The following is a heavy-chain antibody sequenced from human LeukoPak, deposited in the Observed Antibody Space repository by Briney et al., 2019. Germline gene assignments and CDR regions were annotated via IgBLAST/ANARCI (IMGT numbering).Heavy chain of an antibody. Sequence: GGSLRLSCVVSGFTFSNYWMYWVRQAPGKGLEYVSAISSNGGSTYYANSVKGRFTISRDNSKNTLYLQMGSLRAEDMAVYYCARESGGDYTFDYWGQGTLVTVSS. CDR2: ISSNGGST. D-gene: IGHD4-17*01. V-gene: IGHV3-64*01. J-gene: IGHJ4*02. CDR1: GFTFSNYW. CDR3: ARESGGDYTFDY.